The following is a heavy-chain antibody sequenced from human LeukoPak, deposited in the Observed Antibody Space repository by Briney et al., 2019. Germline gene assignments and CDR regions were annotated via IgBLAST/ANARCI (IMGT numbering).Heavy chain of an antibody. CDR1: GFTFSSYT. CDR3: ARDPTPRYCSGGSCYTHYGMDV. Sequence: GGSLRRSCAASGFTFSSYTMNWVRPAPGNGLEWVSAISSSRSYVYYADSVKGRFTISRDNAKNSLYLQMNSLRAEDTAVYYCARDPTPRYCSGGSCYTHYGMDVWGQGTTVTVSS. D-gene: IGHD2-15*01. CDR2: ISSSRSYV. J-gene: IGHJ6*02. V-gene: IGHV3-21*01.